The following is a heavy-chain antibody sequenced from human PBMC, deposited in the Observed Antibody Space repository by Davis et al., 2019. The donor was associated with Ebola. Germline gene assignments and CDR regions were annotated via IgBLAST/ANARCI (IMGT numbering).Heavy chain of an antibody. CDR2: INPNSGGT. CDR3: ARDRLAGGDY. Sequence: ASVKVSCKASGYSFTGYYMHWVRQAPGQGLEWMGWINPNSGGTNYAQKFQGRVTMTRDTSISTAYMELSSLRSDDTAVYFCARDRLAGGDYWGQGILVTVSS. CDR1: GYSFTGYY. V-gene: IGHV1-2*02. J-gene: IGHJ4*02. D-gene: IGHD3-10*01.